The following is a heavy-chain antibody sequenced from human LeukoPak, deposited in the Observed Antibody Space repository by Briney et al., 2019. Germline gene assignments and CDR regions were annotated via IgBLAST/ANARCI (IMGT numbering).Heavy chain of an antibody. D-gene: IGHD3-9*01. Sequence: PGGSLRLSCAASRFTFSSYGMHWVRQAPGKGLEWVAFIRYDGINKYYADSVKGRFTISRDNSKNTLYLQMNSLRAEDTAVYYCAKGESYYDILTDYWGQGTLVTVSS. V-gene: IGHV3-30*02. J-gene: IGHJ4*02. CDR1: RFTFSSYG. CDR3: AKGESYYDILTDY. CDR2: IRYDGINK.